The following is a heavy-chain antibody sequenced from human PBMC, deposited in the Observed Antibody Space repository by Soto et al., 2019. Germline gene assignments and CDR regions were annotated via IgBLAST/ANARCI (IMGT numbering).Heavy chain of an antibody. CDR1: RGTFTNYA. D-gene: IGHD3-22*01. CDR3: ARDRAGYYSRFVY. J-gene: IGHJ4*02. CDR2: IMPFFGSG. Sequence: QVYLVQSGAEVKKPGSSVKVSCKALRGTFTNYAFSWVRQAPGQGLEWMGGIMPFFGSGNYAQKFQGRINITADESRSSVYLELTRLRSEDTAVYYCARDRAGYYSRFVYRGQGPLVTASS. V-gene: IGHV1-69*01.